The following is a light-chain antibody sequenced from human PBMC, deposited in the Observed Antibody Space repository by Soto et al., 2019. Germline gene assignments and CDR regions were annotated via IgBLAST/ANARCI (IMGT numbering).Light chain of an antibody. CDR3: QAYDSGLSGSV. Sequence: QSVLTQPPSVSGAPGQTVTISCTGSSSNIGAGYDVHWYQQLPGTATKLLIFGNTNRPSGVPDRFSGSKSGTSVSLAITGLQADDEADYYCQAYDSGLSGSVFGGGTKLTVL. CDR1: SSNIGAGYD. J-gene: IGLJ3*02. V-gene: IGLV1-40*01. CDR2: GNT.